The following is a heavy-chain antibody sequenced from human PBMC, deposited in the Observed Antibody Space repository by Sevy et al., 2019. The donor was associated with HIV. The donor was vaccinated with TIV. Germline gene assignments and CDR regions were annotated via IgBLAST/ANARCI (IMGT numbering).Heavy chain of an antibody. J-gene: IGHJ4*02. Sequence: SETLSLTCTVSGASISSSGYYWGLIRQPPGKGLEWIASIRYSGETFYNPSLKSRVTISADTSKNQFSLQLSSVTAADTAIYFCAGPILTCNSGWSYYDYWGQGTVVTVSS. CDR3: AGPILTCNSGWSYYDY. V-gene: IGHV4-39*01. D-gene: IGHD6-19*01. CDR2: IRYSGET. CDR1: GASISSSGYY.